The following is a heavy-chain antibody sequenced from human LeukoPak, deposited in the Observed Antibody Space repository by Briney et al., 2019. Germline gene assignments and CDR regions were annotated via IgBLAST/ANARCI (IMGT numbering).Heavy chain of an antibody. V-gene: IGHV3-23*01. CDR1: GFTFSSYA. J-gene: IGHJ4*02. CDR2: ISGSGGST. D-gene: IGHD3-16*01. Sequence: GGSLRLSCAASGFTFSSYAMSWVRQAPGKGLEWVSAISGSGGSTYYADSVKGRFTISRDNSKNTLYLQMNSLRAEDTAVHYCAKWGGKEDTYGPTPNYWGQGTLVTVSS. CDR3: AKWGGKEDTYGPTPNY.